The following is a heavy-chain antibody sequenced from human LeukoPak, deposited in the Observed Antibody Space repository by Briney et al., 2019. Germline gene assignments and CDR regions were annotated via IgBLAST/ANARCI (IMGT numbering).Heavy chain of an antibody. D-gene: IGHD3-16*01. V-gene: IGHV3-7*03. CDR2: INHNGNVN. J-gene: IGHJ6*02. CDR1: GFTFSSYW. Sequence: GGSLRLSCAASGFTFSSYWMNWARHAPGKGLEWVASINHNGNVNYYVDSVKGRFTISRDNAKNSLYLQMSNLRAEDTAVYFCARGGGLAVWGQGATVTVSS. CDR3: ARGGGLAV.